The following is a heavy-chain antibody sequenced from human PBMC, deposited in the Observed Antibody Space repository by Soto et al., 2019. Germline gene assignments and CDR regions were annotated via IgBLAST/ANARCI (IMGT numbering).Heavy chain of an antibody. CDR2: INHSGST. V-gene: IGHV4-34*01. Sequence: SETLSLTCAVYGGSFSGYYWSWIRQPPGKGLEWIGEINHSGSTNYNPSLKSRVTISVETSKNQFSLKLSSVTAADTAVYYCARGGYYYDSSGYPDWGQGTLVTVSS. CDR3: ARGGYYYDSSGYPD. D-gene: IGHD3-22*01. CDR1: GGSFSGYY. J-gene: IGHJ4*02.